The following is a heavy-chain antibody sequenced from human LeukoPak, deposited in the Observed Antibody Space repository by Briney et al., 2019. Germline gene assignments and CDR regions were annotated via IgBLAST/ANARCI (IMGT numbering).Heavy chain of an antibody. D-gene: IGHD1-26*01. Sequence: GRSLRLSCAASGFTFSSYAMHWVRQAPSKGLEWVAVISYDGSNKYYADSVKGRFTISRDNSKNTLYLQMNSLRAEDTAVYYCAREAQWELYHYFDYWGQGTLVTVSS. CDR3: AREAQWELYHYFDY. CDR2: ISYDGSNK. V-gene: IGHV3-30*04. J-gene: IGHJ4*02. CDR1: GFTFSSYA.